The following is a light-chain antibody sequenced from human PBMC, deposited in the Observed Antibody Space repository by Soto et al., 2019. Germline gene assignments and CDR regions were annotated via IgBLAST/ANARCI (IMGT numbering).Light chain of an antibody. CDR2: QAA. CDR3: LQDQSYWT. Sequence: DIQMTQSPSTLSASVGDRASITCRASQSISRQLAWYQQKPGTAPNLLIYQAANVETGVPSRFTGSGSGTEFTLTISRLHPDDLAYYYCLQDQSYWTFGQGTKVEVK. CDR1: QSISRQ. V-gene: IGKV1-5*03. J-gene: IGKJ1*01.